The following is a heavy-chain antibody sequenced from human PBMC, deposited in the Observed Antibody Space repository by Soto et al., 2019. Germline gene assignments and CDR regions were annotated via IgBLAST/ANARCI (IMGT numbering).Heavy chain of an antibody. CDR2: ISDSGGRT. CDR1: GFTFSTYA. Sequence: GGSLRLSCAASGFTFSTYAMSWVRQAPGKGLEWVSAISDSGGRTYYADSVQGRFTISRDNSKNTLFLQMSSLRADDTAVYYCARSLFLASTDTEPFDYWGQGALVTVSS. D-gene: IGHD3-3*02. J-gene: IGHJ4*02. V-gene: IGHV3-23*01. CDR3: ARSLFLASTDTEPFDY.